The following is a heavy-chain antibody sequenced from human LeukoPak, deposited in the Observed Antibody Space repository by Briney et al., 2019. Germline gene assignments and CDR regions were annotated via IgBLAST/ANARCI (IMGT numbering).Heavy chain of an antibody. D-gene: IGHD1-7*01. V-gene: IGHV1-3*01. CDR3: ASLELRPGSPYYYYGMDV. Sequence: APVKVSCKASGYTFTSYAMHWVRQAPGQRLEWMGWINAGNGNTKYSQKFQGRVTITRDTSASTAYMELSSLRSEDTAVYYCASLELRPGSPYYYYGMDVWGKGTTVTVSS. CDR1: GYTFTSYA. J-gene: IGHJ6*04. CDR2: INAGNGNT.